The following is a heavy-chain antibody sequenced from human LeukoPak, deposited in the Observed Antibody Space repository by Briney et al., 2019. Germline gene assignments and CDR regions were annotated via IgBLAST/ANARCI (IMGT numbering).Heavy chain of an antibody. CDR1: GFSFNSYT. CDR3: VRDVSRRIGMDV. V-gene: IGHV3-21*01. CDR2: ISPVSSYT. Sequence: PGGSLRLPCLASGFSFNSYTMNWVREAPGKGLEWVSTISPVSSYTWYAESVKGRFTISRDNPKNSPYLQMDSLRAEDTAVYYCVRDVSRRIGMDVWGQGTTVTVSS. D-gene: IGHD2/OR15-2a*01. J-gene: IGHJ6*02.